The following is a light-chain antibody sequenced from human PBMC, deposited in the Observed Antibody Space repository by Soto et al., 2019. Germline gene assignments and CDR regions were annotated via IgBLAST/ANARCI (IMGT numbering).Light chain of an antibody. CDR2: DVS. J-gene: IGLJ2*01. CDR1: SSDVGGYNY. CDR3: SPYTSSSTTVV. V-gene: IGLV2-14*01. Sequence: QSVLTQPASVSGSPGQSITISCTGTSSDVGGYNYVSWYQQHPGKAPKLMIYDVSNRPSGVSTRFSGSKSGSTASLTISGLQAEDEADDYCSPYTSSSTTVVFGGGTKLTVL.